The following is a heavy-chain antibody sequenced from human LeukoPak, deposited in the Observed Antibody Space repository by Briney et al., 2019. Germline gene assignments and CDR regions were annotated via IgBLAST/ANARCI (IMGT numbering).Heavy chain of an antibody. J-gene: IGHJ6*02. CDR3: ARGRITMVRGVLISDYYYGMDV. CDR2: INPSGGST. CDR1: GYTFTSYY. D-gene: IGHD3-10*01. V-gene: IGHV1-46*01. Sequence: ASVKVSFKASGYTFTSYYMHWVRQAPGQGLEWMGIINPSGGSTSYAQKFQGRVTMTRDTSTSTVYMELSSLRSEDTAVYYCARGRITMVRGVLISDYYYGMDVWGQGTTVTVSS.